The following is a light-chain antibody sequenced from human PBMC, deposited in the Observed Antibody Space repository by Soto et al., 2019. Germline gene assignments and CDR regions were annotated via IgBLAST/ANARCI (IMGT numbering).Light chain of an antibody. CDR1: SGHSNYV. J-gene: IGLJ2*01. Sequence: QLVLTQSPSASASLGASVKLTCTLSSGHSNYVIAWHQQQPEKGPRYLMKLNSDGSHSKRDGIPDRFSGSSSGAERYLTISSLQSEDEADYYCQTWDTGIRVFGGGTKLTVL. CDR2: LNSDGSH. CDR3: QTWDTGIRV. V-gene: IGLV4-69*01.